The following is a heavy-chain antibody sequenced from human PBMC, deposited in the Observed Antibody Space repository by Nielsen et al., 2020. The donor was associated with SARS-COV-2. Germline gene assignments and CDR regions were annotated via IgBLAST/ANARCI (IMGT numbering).Heavy chain of an antibody. V-gene: IGHV3-9*01. Sequence: GGSLRLSCAASGFTFDDYAMHWVRQAPGKGLEWVSGISWNSGSIGYADSVKGRFTISRDNAKNSLYLQMNSLRAEDTALYYCAQASGDCYTPLGYYFDYWGQGTLVTVSS. J-gene: IGHJ4*02. D-gene: IGHD2-21*01. CDR2: ISWNSGSI. CDR1: GFTFDDYA. CDR3: AQASGDCYTPLGYYFDY.